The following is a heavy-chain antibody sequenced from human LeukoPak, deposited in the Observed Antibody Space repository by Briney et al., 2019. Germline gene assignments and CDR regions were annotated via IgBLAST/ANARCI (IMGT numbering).Heavy chain of an antibody. CDR2: IIPIFGTA. CDR3: ARAGGYCSSTSCYSNFDY. CDR1: GGTFSKYT. J-gene: IGHJ4*02. V-gene: IGHV1-69*13. Sequence: SVKASCKASGGTFSKYTISWVRQAPGQGLEWMGGIIPIFGTANYAQKFQGRVTITADESTSTAYMELSSLRSEDTAVYYCARAGGYCSSTSCYSNFDYWGQGTLVTVSS. D-gene: IGHD2-2*02.